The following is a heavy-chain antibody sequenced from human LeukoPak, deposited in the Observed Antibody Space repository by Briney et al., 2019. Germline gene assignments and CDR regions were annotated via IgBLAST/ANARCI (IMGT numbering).Heavy chain of an antibody. Sequence: SETLSLTCTVSGGSISSSSYYWGWIRQPPGTGLEWIGSIYYSGSTYYNPSLKSRVTISVDTSKNQFSLKLSSVTAADTAVYYCARLWGAGTVTTSPLVSRSGFDYWGQGTLVTVSS. CDR1: GGSISSSSYY. V-gene: IGHV4-39*07. CDR3: ARLWGAGTVTTSPLVSRSGFDY. J-gene: IGHJ4*02. D-gene: IGHD4-17*01. CDR2: IYYSGST.